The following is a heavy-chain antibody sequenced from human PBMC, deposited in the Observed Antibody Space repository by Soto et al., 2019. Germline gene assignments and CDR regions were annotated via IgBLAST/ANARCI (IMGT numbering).Heavy chain of an antibody. D-gene: IGHD6-19*01. CDR3: AKDLLGSGWYEGTWDY. CDR2: ISGSGGST. J-gene: IGHJ4*02. V-gene: IGHV3-23*01. CDR1: GFTFSSYA. Sequence: EVQLLESGGGLVQPGGSLRLSCAASGFTFSSYAMSWVRQAPGKGLEWVSAISGSGGSTYYADSVKGRFTISRDNSKNTLYLQMNSLRAEDTAVYYCAKDLLGSGWYEGTWDYWGQGTLVTVSS.